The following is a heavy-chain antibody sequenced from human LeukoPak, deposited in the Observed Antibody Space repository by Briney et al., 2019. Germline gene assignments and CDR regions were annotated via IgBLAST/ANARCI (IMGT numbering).Heavy chain of an antibody. Sequence: GGSLRLSCAAFGFTFDDYAMHWVRQAPGKGLEWVSGISWNSGSIGYADSVKGRFTISRDNAKNSLYLQMNSLRAEDTALYYCAKDIGSGYYFDYWGQGTLVTVSS. J-gene: IGHJ4*02. V-gene: IGHV3-9*01. CDR2: ISWNSGSI. CDR3: AKDIGSGYYFDY. D-gene: IGHD6-19*01. CDR1: GFTFDDYA.